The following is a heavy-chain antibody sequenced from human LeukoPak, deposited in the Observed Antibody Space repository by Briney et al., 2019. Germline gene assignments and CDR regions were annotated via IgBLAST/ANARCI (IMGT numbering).Heavy chain of an antibody. CDR3: ARTALSSWSGYRLNFDY. V-gene: IGHV1-18*01. CDR2: ISAYNGNT. J-gene: IGHJ4*02. Sequence: ASVKVSCKASGYTFTSYGISWVRQAPGQGLEWMGWISAYNGNTNYAQKLQGRVTMTTDTSTSTAYMELRSLRSDDTAVYYCARTALSSWSGYRLNFDYWGQGTLVTVSS. D-gene: IGHD3-3*01. CDR1: GYTFTSYG.